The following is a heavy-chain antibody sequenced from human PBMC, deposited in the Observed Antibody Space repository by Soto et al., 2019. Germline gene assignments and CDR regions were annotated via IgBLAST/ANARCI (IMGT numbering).Heavy chain of an antibody. CDR3: ARDKTRSGRIWGNWFDP. D-gene: IGHD3-10*01. V-gene: IGHV3-7*01. CDR1: GFTFSSYW. CDR2: IKQDGSEK. Sequence: EVQLVESGGGLVQPGGSLRLSCAASGFTFSSYWMSWVRQAPGKGLEWVANIKQDGSEKYYVDSVKGRFTISRDNAKNSLYLQRNSLRAEDTAVYYCARDKTRSGRIWGNWFDPWGQGTLVTVSS. J-gene: IGHJ5*02.